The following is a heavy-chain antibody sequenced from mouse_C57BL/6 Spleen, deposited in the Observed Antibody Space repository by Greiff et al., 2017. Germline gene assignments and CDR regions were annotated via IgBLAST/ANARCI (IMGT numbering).Heavy chain of an antibody. V-gene: IGHV5-17*01. Sequence: DVQLVEFGGGLVKPGGSLKLSCAASGFTFSDYGMHWVRQAPEKGLEWVAYISSGSSTIYSADTVKGRFTISRDNAKNTLFLQMTSLRSEDTAMYYCARNFFITTVVDSLDYWGQGTTLTVSS. D-gene: IGHD1-1*01. J-gene: IGHJ2*01. CDR3: ARNFFITTVVDSLDY. CDR1: GFTFSDYG. CDR2: ISSGSSTI.